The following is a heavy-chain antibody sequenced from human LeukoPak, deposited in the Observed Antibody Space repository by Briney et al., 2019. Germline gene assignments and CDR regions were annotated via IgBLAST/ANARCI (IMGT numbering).Heavy chain of an antibody. Sequence: PSETLSLTCAVYGGSFSGYYWSWIRRPPGKGLEWTGEIDHSGSTNYNPSLKSRVTISVDTSKNQFSLKLSSVTAADTAVYYCARVAQSTDSGGFYLPEYFQHWGQGTLVTVSS. CDR1: GGSFSGYY. V-gene: IGHV4-34*01. CDR2: IDHSGST. J-gene: IGHJ1*01. CDR3: ARVAQSTDSGGFYLPEYFQH. D-gene: IGHD3-22*01.